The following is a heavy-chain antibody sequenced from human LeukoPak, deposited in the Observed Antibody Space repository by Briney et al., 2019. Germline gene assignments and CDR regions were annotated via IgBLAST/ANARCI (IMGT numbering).Heavy chain of an antibody. J-gene: IGHJ2*01. V-gene: IGHV3-53*05. Sequence: PGGSLRLSCAASGFTVSSNYMSWVRQAPGKGLEWVSTIYIGDSTYYADSVKGRFTISRDNSKNSLYLQMNSLRAEDTALYYCAKADYYDSSGYYRYWYFDLWGRSTLVTVSS. CDR2: IYIGDST. CDR3: AKADYYDSSGYYRYWYFDL. CDR1: GFTVSSNY. D-gene: IGHD3-22*01.